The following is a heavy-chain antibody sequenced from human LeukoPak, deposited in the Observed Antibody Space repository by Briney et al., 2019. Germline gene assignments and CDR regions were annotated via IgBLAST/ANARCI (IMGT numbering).Heavy chain of an antibody. D-gene: IGHD6-13*01. J-gene: IGHJ4*02. CDR3: ARAIAAAGPEDY. CDR2: IYYSGST. CDR1: GDSISSYF. Sequence: SETLSLTCTVSGDSISSYFWTWIRQPPGKGLEWIGYIYYSGSTNYNPSLKSRVTISVDTSKNQFSLKLSSVTAADTAVYYCARAIAAAGPEDYWGQGTLVTVSS. V-gene: IGHV4-59*08.